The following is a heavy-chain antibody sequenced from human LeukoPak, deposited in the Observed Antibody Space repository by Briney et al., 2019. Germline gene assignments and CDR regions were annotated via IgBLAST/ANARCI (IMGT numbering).Heavy chain of an antibody. CDR3: ARVRTTGSYYGMDV. CDR2: IKEDESEK. Sequence: GGSLRLSCAASGFTFSTYWMSWVRQAPGKGLEWVANIKEDESEKYYVDSVKGRFTISRDNAQNSLNLQMNSLRPEDTAMYHCARVRTTGSYYGMDVWGQGTTVTVSS. J-gene: IGHJ6*02. V-gene: IGHV3-7*01. CDR1: GFTFSTYW. D-gene: IGHD3-10*01.